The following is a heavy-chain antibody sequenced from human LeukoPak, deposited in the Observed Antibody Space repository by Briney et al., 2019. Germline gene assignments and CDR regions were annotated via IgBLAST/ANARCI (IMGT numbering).Heavy chain of an antibody. D-gene: IGHD7-27*01. Sequence: GASVKVSCKASGGTFSSYAISWVRQAPGQGLEWLGGIIPIFGTANYAQKFQGRVAITTDESTSTAYMELSSLRSEDTAVYYCATDFQLGIRDYWGQGTLVTVSS. CDR1: GGTFSSYA. CDR3: ATDFQLGIRDY. CDR2: IIPIFGTA. V-gene: IGHV1-69*05. J-gene: IGHJ4*02.